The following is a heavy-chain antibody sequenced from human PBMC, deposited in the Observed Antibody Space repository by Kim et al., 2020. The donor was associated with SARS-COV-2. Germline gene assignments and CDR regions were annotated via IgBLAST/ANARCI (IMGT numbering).Heavy chain of an antibody. CDR1: GFTFTDNA. V-gene: IGHV3-23*01. Sequence: GGSLRLSCAASGFTFTDNAMAWVRQAPGKGLEWVSTLRSGGGSAFYAASVKGRFTISRDNFENILYLQMSGLRADDTAVYYCAKVRTGRFENWGQGTLV. J-gene: IGHJ4*02. D-gene: IGHD4-17*01. CDR3: AKVRTGRFEN. CDR2: LRSGGGSA.